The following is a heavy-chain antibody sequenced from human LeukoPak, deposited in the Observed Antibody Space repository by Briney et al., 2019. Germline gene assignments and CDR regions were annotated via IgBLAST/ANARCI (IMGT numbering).Heavy chain of an antibody. V-gene: IGHV1-46*01. Sequence: ASVKVSCKASGYTFTSYYMHWVRQAPGQGLEWMGIINPSGGSTSYAQKFQGRVTMTRDMSTSTVYMELSSLRSEDTAVYYCARVYSGYDSIDYWGQGTLVTVSS. CDR2: INPSGGST. J-gene: IGHJ4*02. D-gene: IGHD5-12*01. CDR1: GYTFTSYY. CDR3: ARVYSGYDSIDY.